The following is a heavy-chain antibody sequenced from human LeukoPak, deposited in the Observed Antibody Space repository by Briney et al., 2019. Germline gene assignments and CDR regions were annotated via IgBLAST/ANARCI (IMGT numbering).Heavy chain of an antibody. CDR3: ARLKLGAYFDL. CDR2: VYNSGDT. V-gene: IGHV4-59*08. CDR1: GGSISSDY. Sequence: PSETLSLTCTVSGGSISSDYWGWIRQSPGKGLEWVGYVYNSGDTGKNPSLKSRVTILLDTSKNQCSLKLTSVSAADTAVYYCARLKLGAYFDLWGRGTLVTVSS. J-gene: IGHJ2*01. D-gene: IGHD3-16*01.